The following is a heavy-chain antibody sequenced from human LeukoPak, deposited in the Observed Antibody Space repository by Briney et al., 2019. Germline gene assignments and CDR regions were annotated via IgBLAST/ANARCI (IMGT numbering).Heavy chain of an antibody. D-gene: IGHD3-10*01. CDR1: GGSISSYY. V-gene: IGHV4-59*12. Sequence: SETLSLTCTVSGGSISSYYWSWIRQPPGKGLEWIGYIYHSGSTYYNPSLKSRVTISVDRSKNQFSLKLSSVTAADTAVYYCAREAGENWFDPWGQGTLVTVSS. CDR3: AREAGENWFDP. CDR2: IYHSGST. J-gene: IGHJ5*02.